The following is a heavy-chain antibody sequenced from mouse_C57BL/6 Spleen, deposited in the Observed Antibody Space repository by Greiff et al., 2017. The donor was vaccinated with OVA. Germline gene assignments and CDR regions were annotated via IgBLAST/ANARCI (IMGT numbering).Heavy chain of an antibody. CDR2: INPNYGTT. J-gene: IGHJ2*01. CDR3: ARVRRVGYYFDY. CDR1: GYSFTDYN. Sequence: VQLQQSGPELVKPGASVQISCKASGYSFTDYNMNWVKQSNGKSLEWLGVINPNYGTTRYNQKFKGKATWTVDQSSSKAYMQLNSLTSDDSAVYYCARVRRVGYYFDYWGQGTTLTVSS. V-gene: IGHV1-39*01. D-gene: IGHD2-14*01.